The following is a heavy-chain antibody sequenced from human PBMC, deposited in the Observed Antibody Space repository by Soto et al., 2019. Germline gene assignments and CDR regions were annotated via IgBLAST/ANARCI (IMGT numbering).Heavy chain of an antibody. CDR1: GYTFTSYG. J-gene: IGHJ5*02. D-gene: IGHD6-19*01. V-gene: IGHV1-18*01. CDR3: AGHNSSGWYRHWFDP. Sequence: ASVKVSCKASGYTFTSYGIGWVRQAPGQGLEWMGWISAYNGNTNYAQKLQGRVTMTTDTSTSTAYMELRSLRSDDTAVYYCAGHNSSGWYRHWFDPWGQGTLVTVSS. CDR2: ISAYNGNT.